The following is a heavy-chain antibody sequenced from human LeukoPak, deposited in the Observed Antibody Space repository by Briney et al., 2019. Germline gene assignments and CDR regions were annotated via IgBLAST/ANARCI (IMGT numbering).Heavy chain of an antibody. Sequence: SETLSLTCTVSGVSISSYDWTWIRQTAGKGLEWIGRMYTSGSTDYNPSLKSRVTMSVETSKNQFSLKLSSVTAADTAVYYCAGGGTYYLDSWGQGTLVTVSS. D-gene: IGHD1-26*01. J-gene: IGHJ4*02. V-gene: IGHV4-4*07. CDR3: AGGGTYYLDS. CDR2: MYTSGST. CDR1: GVSISSYD.